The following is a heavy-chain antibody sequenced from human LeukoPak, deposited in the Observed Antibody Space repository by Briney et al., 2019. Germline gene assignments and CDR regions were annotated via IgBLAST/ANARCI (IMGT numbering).Heavy chain of an antibody. Sequence: GGSLRLSCAASGFTFSSYAMSWVRQAPGKGLEWVSAISGSGGSTYYADSVKGLFTISRDNSKNTLYLQMNSLRAEDTAVYYCAKDLDSSGYYLTFDYWGQGTLVTVSS. J-gene: IGHJ4*02. V-gene: IGHV3-23*01. CDR3: AKDLDSSGYYLTFDY. D-gene: IGHD3-22*01. CDR1: GFTFSSYA. CDR2: ISGSGGST.